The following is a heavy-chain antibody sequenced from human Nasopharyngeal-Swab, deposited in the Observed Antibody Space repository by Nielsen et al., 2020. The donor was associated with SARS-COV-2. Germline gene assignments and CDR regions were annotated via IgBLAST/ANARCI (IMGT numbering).Heavy chain of an antibody. CDR3: ARGGRRIFGVVTNFDY. D-gene: IGHD3-3*01. CDR2: IYYSGST. J-gene: IGHJ4*02. V-gene: IGHV4-59*01. Sequence: WIRQPPGKGLEWIGYIYYSGSTNYNPSLKSRVTISVDTSKNQFSLKLSSVTAADTAVYYCARGGRRIFGVVTNFDYWGQGTLVTVSS.